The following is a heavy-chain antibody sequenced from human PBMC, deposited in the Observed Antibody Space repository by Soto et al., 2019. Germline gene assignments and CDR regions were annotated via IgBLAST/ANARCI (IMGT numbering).Heavy chain of an antibody. V-gene: IGHV4-59*01. J-gene: IGHJ4*02. CDR2: IYYSGST. CDR3: ARRSLPPRGQKPSYYFDX. D-gene: IGHD3-10*01. Sequence: PSETLSLTCTVSGGSISSYHWSWIRQPPGKGLEWIVYIYYSGSTNYKPSLKSRVTISVDTYKNQFSPKLSSVTAADTAVYYCARRSLPPRGQKPSYYFDXWGQGTLVTVSX. CDR1: GGSISSYH.